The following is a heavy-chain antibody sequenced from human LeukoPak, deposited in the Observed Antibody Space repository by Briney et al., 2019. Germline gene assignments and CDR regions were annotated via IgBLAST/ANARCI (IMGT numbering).Heavy chain of an antibody. J-gene: IGHJ1*01. D-gene: IGHD4-17*01. CDR2: ISYDGSNK. Sequence: GRSLRLSCAASGFTFSSYAMHWVRQAPGKGPEWVAVISYDGSNKYYADSVKGRFTISRDNSKNTLYLQMNSLRVEDTAVYYCARGDYGDYVVGAEYFQHWGQGTLVTVSS. V-gene: IGHV3-30-3*01. CDR1: GFTFSSYA. CDR3: ARGDYGDYVVGAEYFQH.